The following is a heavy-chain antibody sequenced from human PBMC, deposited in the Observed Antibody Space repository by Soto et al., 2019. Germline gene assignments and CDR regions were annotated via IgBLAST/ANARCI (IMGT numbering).Heavy chain of an antibody. CDR3: ERDRSSAYDLDH. CDR1: GGSVSSGSYY. J-gene: IGHJ4*02. CDR2: IYYAGNT. D-gene: IGHD3-22*01. V-gene: IGHV4-31*03. Sequence: PSETLSLTCTVSGGSVSSGSYYWSWIRQHPGRGLDWIGYIYYAGNTYYNPSLKSRLAISVDTSKNQFSLKLTSVTAADTAVYYCERDRSSAYDLDHWGQGTLVTVSS.